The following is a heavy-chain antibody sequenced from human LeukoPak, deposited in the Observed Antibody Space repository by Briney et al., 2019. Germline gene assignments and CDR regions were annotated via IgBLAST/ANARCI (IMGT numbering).Heavy chain of an antibody. D-gene: IGHD3-22*01. CDR3: ADYDSSGYSFDH. Sequence: PGGSLRLSCAASGFTFSSYGMHWVRQAPGKGLEWVAFIRYDGSNKYYADSVKGRFTISRGNSKNTLYLQMNSLRAEDTAVYYCADYDSSGYSFDHWGQGTLVTVSS. J-gene: IGHJ4*02. V-gene: IGHV3-30*02. CDR2: IRYDGSNK. CDR1: GFTFSSYG.